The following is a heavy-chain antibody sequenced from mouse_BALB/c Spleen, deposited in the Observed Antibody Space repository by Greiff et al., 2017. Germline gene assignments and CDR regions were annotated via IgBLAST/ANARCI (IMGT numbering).Heavy chain of an antibody. CDR1: GFTFSSYA. J-gene: IGHJ3*01. CDR2: ISSGGST. Sequence: EVKLMESGGGLVKPGGSLKLSCAASGFTFSSYAMSWVRQTPEKRLEWVASISSGGSTYYPDSVKGRFTISRDNARNILYLQMSSLRSEDTAMYYCARGGGLLAWFAYWGQGTLVTVSA. CDR3: ARGGGLLAWFAY. D-gene: IGHD3-1*01. V-gene: IGHV5-6-5*01.